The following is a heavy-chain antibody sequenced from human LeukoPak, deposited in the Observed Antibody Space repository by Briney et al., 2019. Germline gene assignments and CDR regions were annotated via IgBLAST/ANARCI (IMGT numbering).Heavy chain of an antibody. CDR2: IYYSGST. V-gene: IGHV4-31*03. CDR1: GGSISSGGYY. CDR3: ARVNIAARPPGSFDY. J-gene: IGHJ4*02. Sequence: SETLSLTCTVSGGSISSGGYYWRWLRQHPGTGLEWLGYIYYSGSTYYNPSLKSRVTISVDTSKNQFSLKLSSVTAADTAVYYCARVNIAARPPGSFDYWGQGTLVTVSS. D-gene: IGHD6-6*01.